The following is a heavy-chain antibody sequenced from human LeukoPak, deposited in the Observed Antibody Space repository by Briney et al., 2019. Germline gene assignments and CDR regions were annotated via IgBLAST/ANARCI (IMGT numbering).Heavy chain of an antibody. V-gene: IGHV3-7*01. CDR1: GLTFSNFW. CDR3: ALGWGNWFFDL. CDR2: INQDGNEK. Sequence: GGSLRLSCGASGLTFSNFWMHWVRQAPGKGLEWLANINQDGNEKYHIDSVKGRFTISRDNAKNSVFLQMNSLRVEDTAVYYCALGWGNWFFDLWGRGTLVTVSS. D-gene: IGHD6-19*01. J-gene: IGHJ2*01.